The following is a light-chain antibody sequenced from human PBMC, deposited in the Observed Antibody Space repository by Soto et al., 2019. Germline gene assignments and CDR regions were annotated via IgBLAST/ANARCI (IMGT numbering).Light chain of an antibody. CDR3: QHYSNWPPWT. V-gene: IGKV3-15*01. Sequence: EIVMTQSPATLSVSPGERATLSCRASQSVSSNLAWYQQKPGQPPRLLIYRASTRATGIPARFSGSGSGTEFTLTISSLQSEDFAVYYCQHYSNWPPWTFGQGTKVEIK. CDR1: QSVSSN. CDR2: RAS. J-gene: IGKJ1*01.